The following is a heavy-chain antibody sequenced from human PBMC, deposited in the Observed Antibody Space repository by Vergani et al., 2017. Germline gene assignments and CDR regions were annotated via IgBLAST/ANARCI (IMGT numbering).Heavy chain of an antibody. J-gene: IGHJ2*01. V-gene: IGHV4-34*01. CDR3: ARGARRCTSTSCYRVWYFDL. CDR2: INHSGST. D-gene: IGHD2-2*02. Sequence: QVQLQESGPGLVKPPGTLSLTCAVYGGSLSGYYWSWIRQPPGKGLEWIGEINHSGSTNYNPSVKSRVTISVDTSRNQFSLLSSVTAADTAVYYCARGARRCTSTSCYRVWYFDLWGRGVLVTVSS. CDR1: GGSLSGYY.